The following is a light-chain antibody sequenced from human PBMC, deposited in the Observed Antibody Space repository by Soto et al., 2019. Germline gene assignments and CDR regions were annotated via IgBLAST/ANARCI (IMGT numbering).Light chain of an antibody. CDR3: QQYYNWPRT. V-gene: IGKV3-15*01. Sequence: IVMTQSPATLSVSPGERATLSCRASQSISSNLAWYQQKPGQAPRLLIYGASTRATGIPARFSGSGSGTEFTLAISGLQSEDFVVYYCQQYYNWPRTFGQGTKVEIK. J-gene: IGKJ1*01. CDR1: QSISSN. CDR2: GAS.